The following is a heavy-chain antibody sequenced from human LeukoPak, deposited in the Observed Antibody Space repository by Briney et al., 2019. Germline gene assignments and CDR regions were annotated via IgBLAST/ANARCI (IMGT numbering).Heavy chain of an antibody. CDR1: GGSFSGYY. CDR3: AREAPRSDAFDI. V-gene: IGHV4-34*01. J-gene: IGHJ3*02. CDR2: INHSGST. Sequence: SETLSLTCAVYGGSFSGYYWSWIRQPPGKGLEWIGEINHSGSTNYNPSLKSRVTISVDTSKNQFSLKLSSVTAADTAVYYCAREAPRSDAFDIWGQGTMVTVSS.